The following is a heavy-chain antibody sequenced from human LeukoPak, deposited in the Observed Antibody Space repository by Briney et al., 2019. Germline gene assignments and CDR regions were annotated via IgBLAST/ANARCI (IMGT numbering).Heavy chain of an antibody. V-gene: IGHV3-30*18. CDR2: ISYDGSKN. Sequence: PGGSLRLSCAASGFTFSSYGMHWVRQAKGKGLEWVAVISYDGSKNYYADSVKGRFTISRDNSKNTLYLQMNSLRAEDTAVYYCAKEVQVERRKDGFDIWGQGTMVTVSS. J-gene: IGHJ3*02. CDR3: AKEVQVERRKDGFDI. CDR1: GFTFSSYG. D-gene: IGHD1-1*01.